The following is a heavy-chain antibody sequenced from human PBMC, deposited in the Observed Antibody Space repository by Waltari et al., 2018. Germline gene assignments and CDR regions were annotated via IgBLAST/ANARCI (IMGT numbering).Heavy chain of an antibody. D-gene: IGHD1-26*01. Sequence: EVQLVESGGGLVQPGGSLRLSCDASGFTLGRSAMTWVRQVPGKGLEWLSAMSGVGGTIYYADSVQGRFIISRDPSKNTLFLQLNSLRVEDTAVYFCAKSLSDPTVGGLDVWGQGTPVTVSS. J-gene: IGHJ6*02. CDR3: AKSLSDPTVGGLDV. CDR1: GFTLGRSA. V-gene: IGHV3-23*04. CDR2: MSGVGGTI.